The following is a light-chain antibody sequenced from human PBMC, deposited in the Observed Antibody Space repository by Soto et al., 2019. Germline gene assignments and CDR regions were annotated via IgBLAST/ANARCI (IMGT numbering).Light chain of an antibody. CDR2: GNN. CDR1: SSNIGAGYD. Sequence: QSVLTQPPSVSGAPGQRVTISCTGSSSNIGAGYDVHWYQQLPGTAPKLLICGNNNRPSGVPDRFSGSKSGTSASLAITGLQADDEADYYCQSYDSSVTLRVFGTGTKVTVL. CDR3: QSYDSSVTLRV. V-gene: IGLV1-40*01. J-gene: IGLJ1*01.